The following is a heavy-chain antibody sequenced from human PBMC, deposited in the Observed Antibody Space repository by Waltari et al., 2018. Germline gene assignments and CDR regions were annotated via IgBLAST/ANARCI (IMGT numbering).Heavy chain of an antibody. V-gene: IGHV3-33*01. J-gene: IGHJ5*02. CDR3: ARGSYGNWFDP. D-gene: IGHD1-26*01. Sequence: QVQLVESGGGVVQPGRSLRLSCAASGFTFSSYGMHWVRQAPGKGLEWVAVIWYDGSNKYYADSVKGRFTISRDNSKNTLYLQMNSLRAEDTAVYYCARGSYGNWFDPWGQGTLVTVSS. CDR1: GFTFSSYG. CDR2: IWYDGSNK.